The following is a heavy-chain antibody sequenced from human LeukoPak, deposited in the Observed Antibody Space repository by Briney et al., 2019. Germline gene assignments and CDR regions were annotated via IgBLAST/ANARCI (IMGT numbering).Heavy chain of an antibody. D-gene: IGHD5-18*01. J-gene: IGHJ3*02. V-gene: IGHV3-30*02. CDR1: GFTFSSYG. Sequence: GGSLRLSCAASGFTFSSYGMHWVRQAPGKGLEWVAFLRYDGSNKYYADSVKGRFTISRDNSKNTLYLQMNSLRAEDTAVYYCAKPFEAMVTPRDPTGAFDIWGQGTMVTVSS. CDR2: LRYDGSNK. CDR3: AKPFEAMVTPRDPTGAFDI.